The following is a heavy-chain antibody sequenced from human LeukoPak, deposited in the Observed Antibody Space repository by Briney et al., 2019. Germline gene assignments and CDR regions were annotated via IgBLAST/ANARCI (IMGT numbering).Heavy chain of an antibody. CDR1: VFTFSNYS. J-gene: IGHJ6*03. D-gene: IGHD2-15*01. V-gene: IGHV3-21*01. CDR3: ARGGDIEAHMDV. Sequence: GGSLRLSCAASVFTFSNYSMNWVRQAPGKGLEWVSSFSSSGRYIYYADSVKGRFTIYRDNAKKSVYLQMNSLRAEDTTVYYCARGGDIEAHMDVWGKGTTVTVSS. CDR2: FSSSGRYI.